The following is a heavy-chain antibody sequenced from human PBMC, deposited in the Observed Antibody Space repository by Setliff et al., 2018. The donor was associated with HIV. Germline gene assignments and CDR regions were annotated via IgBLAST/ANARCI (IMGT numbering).Heavy chain of an antibody. Sequence: ASETLSLTCAVHGESFSSYYWSWIRQPPGRGLEWIGEINHSGSTYYNPSLKSRVTISVDTSKNQFSLKLSSVTAADTAVYYCARAVSHVDYWGQGTLVTVSS. J-gene: IGHJ4*02. CDR1: GESFSSYY. V-gene: IGHV4-34*01. CDR2: INHSGST. CDR3: ARAVSHVDY.